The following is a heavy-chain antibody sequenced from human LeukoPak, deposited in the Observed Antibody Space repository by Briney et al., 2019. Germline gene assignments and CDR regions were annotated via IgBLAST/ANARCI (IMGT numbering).Heavy chain of an antibody. CDR3: ARTSGSYRPIDH. J-gene: IGHJ4*02. CDR2: INHSGST. V-gene: IGHV4-34*01. D-gene: IGHD1-26*01. Sequence: SETLSLTCAVYGGSFSGYYWSWIRQPPGKGLEWIGEINHSGSTNYNPSLKSRVTISVDTSKNQFSLKLSSVTAADTAVYYCARTSGSYRPIDHWGQGTLVTVSS. CDR1: GGSFSGYY.